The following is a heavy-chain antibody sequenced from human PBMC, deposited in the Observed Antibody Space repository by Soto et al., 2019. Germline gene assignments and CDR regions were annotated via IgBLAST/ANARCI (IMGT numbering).Heavy chain of an antibody. J-gene: IGHJ5*01. CDR3: AKGGNWQLGS. CDR1: GDSITSDWW. D-gene: IGHD1-26*01. V-gene: IGHV4-4*02. Sequence: QVQLQESGPGLVKPSETLSLTCAVSGDSITSDWWWTWVRQPPGKGLEWIGEVHHRRGANYNPSLRSRIIISVDKSKNQFSLIMNSVTAADTATYYCAKGGNWQLGSWGQGALFIVSS. CDR2: VHHRRGA.